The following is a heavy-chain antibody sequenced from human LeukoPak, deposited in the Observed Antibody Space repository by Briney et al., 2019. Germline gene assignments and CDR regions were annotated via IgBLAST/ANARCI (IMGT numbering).Heavy chain of an antibody. J-gene: IGHJ3*02. D-gene: IGHD3-22*01. CDR3: ARDISPDDYFDSHKCYYDAFDI. CDR2: INRDGGQR. Sequence: GGSLRLSCAASGFTLSGYWMTWVRQDPGKGLECVANINRDGGQRSYVDSVRGRFAISRDNAKNSLYLQMSSLKTEDTAVYYCARDISPDDYFDSHKCYYDAFDIWGQGTLVTVSS. CDR1: GFTLSGYW. V-gene: IGHV3-7*04.